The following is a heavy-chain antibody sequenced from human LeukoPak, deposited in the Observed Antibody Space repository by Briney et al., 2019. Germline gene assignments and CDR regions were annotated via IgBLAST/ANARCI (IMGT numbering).Heavy chain of an antibody. CDR1: GFTVSNNY. Sequence: PGGSLRLSCAASGFTVSNNYMSWVRQAPGKGLEWVSLIYGGGTTYYADSVKGRFTISSDSSKNTLNLQMNSLRAEDTAVYYCARAPNYGDYGGQWGRGTLVTVSS. CDR2: IYGGGTT. CDR3: ARAPNYGDYGGQ. J-gene: IGHJ4*02. V-gene: IGHV3-53*01. D-gene: IGHD4-17*01.